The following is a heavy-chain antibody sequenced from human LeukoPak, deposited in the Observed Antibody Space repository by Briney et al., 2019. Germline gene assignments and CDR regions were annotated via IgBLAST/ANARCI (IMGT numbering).Heavy chain of an antibody. D-gene: IGHD2-15*01. CDR3: ARGAKGAVAANYYYMDV. CDR2: INAGNGNT. V-gene: IGHV1-3*03. J-gene: IGHJ6*03. Sequence: GASVKVSCKASGYTFTSYAMHWVRQAPGQRLEWMGWINAGNGNTKYSQEFQGRVTITRDTSASTAYMELSSLRSEDMAVYYCARGAKGAVAANYYYMDVWGKGTTVTVSS. CDR1: GYTFTSYA.